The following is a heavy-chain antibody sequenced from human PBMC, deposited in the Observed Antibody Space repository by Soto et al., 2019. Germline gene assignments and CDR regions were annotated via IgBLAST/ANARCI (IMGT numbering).Heavy chain of an antibody. Sequence: QVQLVESGGGVVQPGRSMRLSCAASGFTFSTYAMHWVRQAPGKGLEWVAVMSYDGSNKYYADSVKGRFTISRDNSKNTLYLQMNSLRAEDTAVYYCAKPNTAMATLYYYGMDVWGQGTTVTVSS. CDR3: AKPNTAMATLYYYGMDV. J-gene: IGHJ6*02. CDR1: GFTFSTYA. V-gene: IGHV3-30*18. D-gene: IGHD5-18*01. CDR2: MSYDGSNK.